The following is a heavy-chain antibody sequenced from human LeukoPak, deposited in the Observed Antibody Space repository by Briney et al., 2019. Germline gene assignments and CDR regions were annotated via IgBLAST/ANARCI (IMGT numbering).Heavy chain of an antibody. J-gene: IGHJ4*02. CDR2: ISYDGSNK. D-gene: IGHD6-19*01. V-gene: IGHV3-30*18. CDR1: GFTFSSYG. Sequence: GGSLRLSCAASGFTFSSYGMHWVRQAPGKGLEWVAVISYDGSNKYYADSVKGRFTIPRDNSKNTLYLQMNSLRAEDTAVYYCAKGGSGWRFDYWGQGTLVTVSS. CDR3: AKGGSGWRFDY.